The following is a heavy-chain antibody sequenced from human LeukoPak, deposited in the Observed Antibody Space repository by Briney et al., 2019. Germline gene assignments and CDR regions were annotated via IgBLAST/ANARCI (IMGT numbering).Heavy chain of an antibody. Sequence: PSETLSLTCTVSGGSISPYYWSWIRQPPGKGLEWIGYIYYSGSTNYNPSLKSRVTISVDTSKNQFSLKLSSVTAADTAVYYCARTRFLEWLLPDYYYYYMDVWGKGTTVTVSS. CDR1: GGSISPYY. V-gene: IGHV4-59*01. J-gene: IGHJ6*03. CDR3: ARTRFLEWLLPDYYYYYMDV. CDR2: IYYSGST. D-gene: IGHD3-3*01.